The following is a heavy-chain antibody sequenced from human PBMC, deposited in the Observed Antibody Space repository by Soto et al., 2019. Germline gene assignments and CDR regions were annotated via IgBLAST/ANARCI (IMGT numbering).Heavy chain of an antibody. CDR1: GFTFSSYS. CDR2: ISSSSSYI. V-gene: IGHV3-21*01. Sequence: GGSLRLSCAASGFTFSSYSMNWVRQAPGKWLEWVSSISSSSSYIYYADSVKGRFTISRDNAKNSLYLQMNSLRAEDTAVYYCAREGSSSRSTNYYYYGMDVWGQGXTVTVYS. D-gene: IGHD6-13*01. CDR3: AREGSSSRSTNYYYYGMDV. J-gene: IGHJ6*02.